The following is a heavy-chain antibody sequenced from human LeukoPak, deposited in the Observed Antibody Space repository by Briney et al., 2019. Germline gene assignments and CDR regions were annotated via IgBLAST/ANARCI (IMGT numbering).Heavy chain of an antibody. J-gene: IGHJ6*03. CDR2: LRPVFGPI. CDR1: GVTFSSYA. CDR3: ATNPMTGYHLGDHFYFYMAV. Sequence: SVKVSCKAFGVTFSSYAISWVRQAPGQGLEWIGGLRPVFGPINSAQKFQDRVTLTKDDSTTTAYMELRSLRSEDTAVYYCATNPMTGYHLGDHFYFYMAVWGKGTTVTVS. D-gene: IGHD1-20*01. V-gene: IGHV1-69*05.